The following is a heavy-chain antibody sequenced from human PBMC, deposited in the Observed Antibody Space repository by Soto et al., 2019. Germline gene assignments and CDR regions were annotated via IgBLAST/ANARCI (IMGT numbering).Heavy chain of an antibody. CDR2: IWSDGNNK. J-gene: IGHJ4*02. CDR3: GRAYGSGSYLIDF. Sequence: QVQLVESGGNVVQPGGSLRLSCAAFGFTFSDYAMHWVRQSPGKGLEWVAIIWSDGNNKIYVDSVKGRFTTSRYNSKNTVYLQMNSLRAEDTAVYFCGRAYGSGSYLIDFWGQGALVTVSS. D-gene: IGHD3-10*01. V-gene: IGHV3-33*01. CDR1: GFTFSDYA.